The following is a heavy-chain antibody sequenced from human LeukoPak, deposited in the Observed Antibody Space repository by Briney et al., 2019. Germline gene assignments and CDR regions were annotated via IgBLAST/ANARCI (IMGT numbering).Heavy chain of an antibody. CDR3: ARARLRYTPRRSWFDP. J-gene: IGHJ5*02. Sequence: ASVKVSCKASGGTFSSYAISWVRQAPGQGLEWMGWISAYNGNTNYAQKLQGRVTMTTDTSTSTAYMELRSLRSEDTAVYYCARARLRYTPRRSWFDPWGQGTLVTVSS. D-gene: IGHD4-17*01. CDR1: GGTFSSYA. V-gene: IGHV1-18*01. CDR2: ISAYNGNT.